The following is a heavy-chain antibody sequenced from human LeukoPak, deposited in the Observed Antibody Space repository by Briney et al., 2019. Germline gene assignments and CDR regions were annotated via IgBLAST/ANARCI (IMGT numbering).Heavy chain of an antibody. V-gene: IGHV3-30*18. D-gene: IGHD2-15*01. Sequence: GGSLRLSCAASGFTFSSYGMHWVRQAPGKGLEWVAVISYDGSKTYYADSVKGRFTISRDNSKNTLYLEVNSLRAEDTAVYYCAKDPSYCSGGRCFGHAPGYWGQGTLVTVSS. J-gene: IGHJ4*02. CDR3: AKDPSYCSGGRCFGHAPGY. CDR2: ISYDGSKT. CDR1: GFTFSSYG.